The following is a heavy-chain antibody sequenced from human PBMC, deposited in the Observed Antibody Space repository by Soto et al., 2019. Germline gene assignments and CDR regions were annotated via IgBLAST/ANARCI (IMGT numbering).Heavy chain of an antibody. V-gene: IGHV4-34*01. D-gene: IGHD6-6*01. CDR1: GGSFSGYY. CDR2: INHSGGT. Sequence: QVQLQQWGAGLLKPSETLSLTCAVYGGSFSGYYWSWIRQPPGKGLEWIGEINHSGGTNYNPSLKSRVTISVDTSKNQFSLKLSSVTAADTAVYYCATGFRPRWSGAGAAHPWGQGTLVTVSS. J-gene: IGHJ5*02. CDR3: ATGFRPRWSGAGAAHP.